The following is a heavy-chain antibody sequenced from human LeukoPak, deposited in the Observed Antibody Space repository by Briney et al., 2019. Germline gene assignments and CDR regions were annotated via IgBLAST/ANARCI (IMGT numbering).Heavy chain of an antibody. CDR3: ARERQQLVFRGIGWFDP. CDR1: GGSINSSNYY. D-gene: IGHD6-13*01. CDR2: IYYSGST. Sequence: SETLSLTCTVSGGSINSSNYYWGWIRQPPGKGPEWIGTIYYSGSTYYNPSLKSRVTISVDTSKNQFSLKLSSVTAADTAVYYCARERQQLVFRGIGWFDPWGQGTLVTVSS. V-gene: IGHV4-39*07. J-gene: IGHJ5*02.